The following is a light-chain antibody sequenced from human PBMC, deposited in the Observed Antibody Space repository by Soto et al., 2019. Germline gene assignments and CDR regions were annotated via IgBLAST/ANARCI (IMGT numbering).Light chain of an antibody. CDR2: AAS. CDR3: LQHNSYPTWT. J-gene: IGKJ1*01. V-gene: IGKV1-17*01. CDR1: QGIRND. Sequence: DIQMTQSPSSLSASVGDRVTITCRASQGIRNDLGWYQQKPGKAPKRLIYAASSLQSGVPSRFSGSGSGTXXXXXXXXXQPEDFATYYCLQHNSYPTWTFGQGTKVEIK.